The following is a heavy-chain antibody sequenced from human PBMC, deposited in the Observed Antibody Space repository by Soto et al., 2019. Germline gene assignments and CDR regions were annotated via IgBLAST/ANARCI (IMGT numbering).Heavy chain of an antibody. D-gene: IGHD3-10*01. Sequence: SETLSLTCAVYGGSFSGYYWSWIRQPPGKGLEWIGEINHSGSTNYNPSLKSRVTISVDTSKNQFSLKLSSVTAADTAVYYCARGANYYGSGSKKGYYYYYGMDVWGQGTTVTVSS. V-gene: IGHV4-34*01. CDR2: INHSGST. CDR3: ARGANYYGSGSKKGYYYYYGMDV. J-gene: IGHJ6*02. CDR1: GGSFSGYY.